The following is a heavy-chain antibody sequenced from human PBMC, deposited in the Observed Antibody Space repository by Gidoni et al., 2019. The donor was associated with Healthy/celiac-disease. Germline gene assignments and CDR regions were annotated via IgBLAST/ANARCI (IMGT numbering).Heavy chain of an antibody. CDR1: GGSISSGSYS. CDR2: IYTSGST. CDR3: ARNGDYVLYFQH. Sequence: QVQLQASGPGLVKPSQTLSLTCTVSGGSISSGSYSWSWIRQPAGKGLEWIGRIYTSGSTNYNPSLKSRVTISVDTSKNQFSLKLSSVTAADTAVYYCARNGDYVLYFQHWGQGTLVTVSS. D-gene: IGHD4-17*01. J-gene: IGHJ1*01. V-gene: IGHV4-61*02.